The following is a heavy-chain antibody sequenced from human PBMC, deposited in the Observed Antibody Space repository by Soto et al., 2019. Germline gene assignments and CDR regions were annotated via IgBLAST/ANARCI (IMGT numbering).Heavy chain of an antibody. Sequence: PSETLSLTCTVSGGSINSGGYYWSWIRQHPGKGLEWIGYIYYSGSTYYNPSLKSRVTILVDTSKNQFSLKLSSVTAADTAVYYFARKGYSYASAFHYWGQGTLVTVSS. D-gene: IGHD3-16*01. J-gene: IGHJ4*02. CDR2: IYYSGST. V-gene: IGHV4-31*03. CDR1: GGSINSGGYY. CDR3: ARKGYSYASAFHY.